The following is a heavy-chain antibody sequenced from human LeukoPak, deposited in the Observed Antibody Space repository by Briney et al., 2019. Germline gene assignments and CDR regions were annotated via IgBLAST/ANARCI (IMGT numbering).Heavy chain of an antibody. V-gene: IGHV3-21*01. CDR3: ARVGYCSGGSCLRYFDY. Sequence: PGGSLRLSCAASGFIISIYTMNWVRQAPGKGLEWVSFISSSSSDIFYADSVKGRFTISRDNAKNSLYLQMNSLRAEDTAVYYCARVGYCSGGSCLRYFDYWGQGTLVTVSS. CDR2: ISSSSSDI. CDR1: GFIISIYT. J-gene: IGHJ4*02. D-gene: IGHD2-15*01.